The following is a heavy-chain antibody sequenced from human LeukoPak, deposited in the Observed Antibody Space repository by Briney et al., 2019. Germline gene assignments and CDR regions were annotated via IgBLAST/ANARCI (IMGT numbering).Heavy chain of an antibody. CDR3: ARGRLGQLDAHDY. D-gene: IGHD6-19*01. J-gene: IGHJ4*02. Sequence: SETLSLTCTVSGGSIGSYYASWIRQPPGKGLGWIGYIYYRGSTNYNPSLKSRVTMSVDMSKNQFSLKLTSVTAADTAVYYCARGRLGQLDAHDYWGQGTLVTVSS. V-gene: IGHV4-59*01. CDR2: IYYRGST. CDR1: GGSIGSYY.